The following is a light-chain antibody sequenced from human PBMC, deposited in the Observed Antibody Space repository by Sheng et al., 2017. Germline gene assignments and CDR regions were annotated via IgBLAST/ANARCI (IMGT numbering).Light chain of an antibody. CDR2: LGS. CDR3: MQSLQTPPT. J-gene: IGKJ2*01. CDR1: QSLLNSDGYIY. Sequence: DIVMTQSPLSLPVTPGEPASISCRSSQSLLNSDGYIYLNWYLQKPGQSPQLLIYLGSNRASGVPDRISGSGSGSDFTLKISRVEAEDVGVYYCMQSLQTPPTFGQGTKLEI. V-gene: IGKV2-28*01.